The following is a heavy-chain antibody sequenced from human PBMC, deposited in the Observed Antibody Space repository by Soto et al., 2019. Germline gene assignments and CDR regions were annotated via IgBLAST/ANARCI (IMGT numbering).Heavy chain of an antibody. CDR1: GFSLSNARMG. CDR2: IFSNDEK. V-gene: IGHV2-26*01. Sequence: QVTLKESGPVLVKPTETLTLTCTVSGFSLSNARMGVSWIRQPPGKALDWLAHIFSNDEKSYSTSLKSRLTISKDTSKSQVVLTMTNMDPVDTATYYCARIDDYYYGMDVWGQGTTVTVSS. CDR3: ARIDDYYYGMDV. J-gene: IGHJ6*02.